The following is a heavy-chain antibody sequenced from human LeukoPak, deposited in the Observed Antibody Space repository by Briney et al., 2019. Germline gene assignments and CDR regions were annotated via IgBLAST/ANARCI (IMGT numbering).Heavy chain of an antibody. D-gene: IGHD5-18*01. CDR1: GYTFSSYG. J-gene: IGHJ4*02. CDR3: ARAVRGYSYAYLPY. Sequence: GASVKVSYKASGYTFSSYGISWVRQAPGQGLEWMGWISAYDGNTDYAQNLQGRVTMTTDTSTSTAYMELRSLRSDDTAVYYCARAVRGYSYAYLPYWGQGTLVTVSS. CDR2: ISAYDGNT. V-gene: IGHV1-18*01.